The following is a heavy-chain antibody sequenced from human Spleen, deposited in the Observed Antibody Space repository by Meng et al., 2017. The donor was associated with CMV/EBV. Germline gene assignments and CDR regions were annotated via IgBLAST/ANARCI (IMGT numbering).Heavy chain of an antibody. CDR1: GGTFSSYT. Sequence: SVKVSCKASGGTFSSYTISWVRQAPGQGLEWMGRIIPILGIAKYAQKFQGRVTITADKSTSTAYMELSSLRSEDTAVYYCVGGGEIFGVVIPQTYYYYYGMDVWGQGTTVTVSS. J-gene: IGHJ6*02. D-gene: IGHD3-3*01. V-gene: IGHV1-69*02. CDR2: IIPILGIA. CDR3: VGGGEIFGVVIPQTYYYYYGMDV.